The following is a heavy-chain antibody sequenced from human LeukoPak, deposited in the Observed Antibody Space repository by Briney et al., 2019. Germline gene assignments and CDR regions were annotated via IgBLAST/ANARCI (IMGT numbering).Heavy chain of an antibody. D-gene: IGHD3-10*01. V-gene: IGHV3-23*01. CDR3: AKTGGAGFGEPVNWFDP. Sequence: GGSLRLSCAASGFTFSSYAMSWVRQAPGKGLEWVSAISGSGGSTYYADSVKGRFTISRDNSKNTLYLQMNSLRAEDTAVYYCAKTGGAGFGEPVNWFDPWGQGTLVTVSS. J-gene: IGHJ5*02. CDR2: ISGSGGST. CDR1: GFTFSSYA.